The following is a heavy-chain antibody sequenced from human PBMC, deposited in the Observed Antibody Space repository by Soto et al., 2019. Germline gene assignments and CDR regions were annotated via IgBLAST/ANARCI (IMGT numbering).Heavy chain of an antibody. J-gene: IGHJ4*02. CDR2: IKSKTDGGTT. CDR1: GFTFSNAR. CDR3: TTEGLYGDYAHNVY. Sequence: VGSLRPSCAASGFTFSNARMSWVRQAPGKGLEWVGRIKSKTDGGTTDYAAPVKGRFTISRDDSKNTLYLQMNSLKTEDTAVYYCTTEGLYGDYAHNVYWGQGILVSVS. V-gene: IGHV3-15*01. D-gene: IGHD4-17*01.